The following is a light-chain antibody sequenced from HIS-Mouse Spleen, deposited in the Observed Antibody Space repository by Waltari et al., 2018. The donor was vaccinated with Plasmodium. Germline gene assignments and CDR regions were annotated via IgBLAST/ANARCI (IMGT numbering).Light chain of an antibody. V-gene: IGKV1-33*01. CDR2: DAS. CDR3: QQYDNLPPYT. Sequence: DIQMTQSPSSLSASVGDRVTITCQASQDISNYLIWYQQKPGKAPKLLCYDASNLETGVPSRFSGSGSGTDFTFTISSLQPEDIATYYCQQYDNLPPYTFGQGTKLEIK. CDR1: QDISNY. J-gene: IGKJ2*01.